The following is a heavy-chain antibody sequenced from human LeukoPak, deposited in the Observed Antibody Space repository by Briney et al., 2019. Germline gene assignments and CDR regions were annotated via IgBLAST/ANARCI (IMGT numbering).Heavy chain of an antibody. Sequence: GASVKVSCKASGGTFSSYAISWERQAPGQGLEWMGGIIPLFGTANYAQKFQGRVTITADKSTSTAYMELSSLRSEDTAVYYCARGRAGITIYYFYYMDVWGKGTTVTVSS. J-gene: IGHJ6*03. CDR3: ARGRAGITIYYFYYMDV. CDR2: IIPLFGTA. D-gene: IGHD3-10*01. V-gene: IGHV1-69*06. CDR1: GGTFSSYA.